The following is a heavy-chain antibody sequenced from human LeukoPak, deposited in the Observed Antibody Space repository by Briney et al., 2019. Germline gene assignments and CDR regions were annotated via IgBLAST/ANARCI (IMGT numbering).Heavy chain of an antibody. D-gene: IGHD3-10*02. CDR1: GFTFSSYS. CDR3: AKDVRGYNRPFDY. Sequence: GGSLRLSCAASGFTFSSYSMNWVRQAPGKGLEWVSSISSSSSYIYYADSVKGRFTISRDNAKNSLYLQMNSLRAEDTALYYCAKDVRGYNRPFDYWGQGTLVTVSS. CDR2: ISSSSSYI. J-gene: IGHJ4*02. V-gene: IGHV3-21*04.